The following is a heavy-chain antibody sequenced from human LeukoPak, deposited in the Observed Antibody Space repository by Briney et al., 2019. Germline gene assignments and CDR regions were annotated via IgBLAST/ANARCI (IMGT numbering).Heavy chain of an antibody. V-gene: IGHV3-23*01. CDR3: TKGDTSWFDP. J-gene: IGHJ5*02. CDR2: ISGSGGST. CDR1: GFTFSSYA. Sequence: GGSLRLSCAASGFTFSSYAMSWVRQAPEKGLEWVSAISGSGGSTYYADSVKGRFTISRDNSKNTLYLQMNSLRAEDTAVYYCTKGDTSWFDPWGQGTLVTVSS. D-gene: IGHD5-18*01.